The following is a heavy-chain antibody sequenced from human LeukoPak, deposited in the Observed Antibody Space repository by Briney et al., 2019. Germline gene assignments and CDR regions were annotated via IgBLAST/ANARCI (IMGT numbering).Heavy chain of an antibody. Sequence: QPGGSLRLSCAAAGFTFSSYAMHWVRQAPGKGLEWVAVISYDGSNKYYADSVKGRFTISRDNSKNTLYLQMNSLRAEDTAVYYCARGTRHVTYYDYVWGSYPEDYWGQGTLVTVSS. CDR2: ISYDGSNK. V-gene: IGHV3-30-3*01. J-gene: IGHJ4*02. CDR3: ARGTRHVTYYDYVWGSYPEDY. D-gene: IGHD3-16*02. CDR1: GFTFSSYA.